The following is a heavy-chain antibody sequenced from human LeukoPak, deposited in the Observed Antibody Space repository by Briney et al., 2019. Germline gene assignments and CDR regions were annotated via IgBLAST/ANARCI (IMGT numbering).Heavy chain of an antibody. CDR3: ARLTKNDSGSFRFGKKKRGYMDV. J-gene: IGHJ6*03. D-gene: IGHD3-10*01. Sequence: SQTLSLTCTVSGVSISSGSYYWSWIRQPAGKGLEWIGRIYTSGSTNYNPSLKSRVTISVDTSKNQFSLNLSSVTAADTAVYYCARLTKNDSGSFRFGKKKRGYMDVWGKGTTVTISS. CDR1: GVSISSGSYY. CDR2: IYTSGST. V-gene: IGHV4-61*02.